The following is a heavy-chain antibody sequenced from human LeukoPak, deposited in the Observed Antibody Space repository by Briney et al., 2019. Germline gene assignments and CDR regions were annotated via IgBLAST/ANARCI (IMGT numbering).Heavy chain of an antibody. CDR1: GGSFSGYY. D-gene: IGHD2-15*01. J-gene: IGHJ6*04. CDR2: INHSGST. V-gene: IGHV4-34*01. Sequence: PSETLSLTCAVYGGSFSGYYWSWIRQPPGKGLEWIGEINHSGSTNYNPSLKSRVTISVDTSKNQFSLKLSSVTAADTAVYYCARAAYCSGGSCHYNYYGMDVWGKGTTVTVSS. CDR3: ARAAYCSGGSCHYNYYGMDV.